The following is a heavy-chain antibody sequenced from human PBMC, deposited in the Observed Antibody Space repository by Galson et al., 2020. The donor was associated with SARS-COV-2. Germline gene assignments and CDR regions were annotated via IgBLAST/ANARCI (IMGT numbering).Heavy chain of an antibody. CDR2: IYDDGKI. Sequence: TGGSLRLSCAASGFTVSSNYMSWVRQAPGKGLEWVSVIYDDGKIYYADSVKARFTISRDNSKNTLYLQINTLRAEDTAVYYCARVHGGSYAHFAFWGQGTLVTVSS. D-gene: IGHD1-26*01. J-gene: IGHJ4*02. V-gene: IGHV3-66*01. CDR1: GFTVSSNY. CDR3: ARVHGGSYAHFAF.